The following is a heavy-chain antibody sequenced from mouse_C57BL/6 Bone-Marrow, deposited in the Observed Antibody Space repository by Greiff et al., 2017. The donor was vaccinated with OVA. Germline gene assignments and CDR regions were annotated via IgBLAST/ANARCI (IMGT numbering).Heavy chain of an antibody. D-gene: IGHD2-3*01. CDR1: GFTFSDYG. V-gene: IGHV5-17*01. J-gene: IGHJ3*01. CDR2: ISSGSSTI. Sequence: EVQLQESGGGLVKPGGSLKLSCAASGFTFSDYGMHWVRQAPEKGLEWVAYISSGSSTIYYADTVKGRFTISRDNAKNTLFLQMTSLRSEDTAMYYCARPMAPFAYWGKGTLVTVSA. CDR3: ARPMAPFAY.